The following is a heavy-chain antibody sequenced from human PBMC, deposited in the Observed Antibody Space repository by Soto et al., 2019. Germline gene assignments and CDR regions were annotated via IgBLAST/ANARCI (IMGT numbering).Heavy chain of an antibody. CDR3: TRDGPYYDFWSGYPYLFDY. D-gene: IGHD3-3*01. Sequence: PGGSLRLSCTASGFTFGDYAMSWFRQAPGKGLEWVGFIRSKAYGGTTEYAASVKGRFTISRDDSKSIAYLQMNSLKTEDTAVYYCTRDGPYYDFWSGYPYLFDYWGQGTLVTVSS. CDR2: IRSKAYGGTT. CDR1: GFTFGDYA. V-gene: IGHV3-49*03. J-gene: IGHJ4*02.